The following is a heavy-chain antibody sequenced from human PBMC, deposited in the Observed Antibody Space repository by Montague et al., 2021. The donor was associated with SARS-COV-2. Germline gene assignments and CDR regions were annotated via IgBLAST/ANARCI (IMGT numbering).Heavy chain of an antibody. CDR3: VRDGYTHVDY. CDR1: GDSISSSSYD. J-gene: IGHJ4*02. D-gene: IGHD5-24*01. V-gene: IGHV4-39*02. CDR2: KHYSGIT. Sequence: ETLSLTCTVSGDSISSSSYDWGWIRQPPGKGLEWIGNKHYSGITYNNPSLKNRVTMSVDTSKNQFSLKLSSVTAADTAVYYCVRDGYTHVDYWGQGTLVTVSS.